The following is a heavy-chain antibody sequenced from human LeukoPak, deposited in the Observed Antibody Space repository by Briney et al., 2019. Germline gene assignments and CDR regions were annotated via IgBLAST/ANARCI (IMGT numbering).Heavy chain of an antibody. Sequence: SETLSLTCTVSGGSISSYYWSWIRQPPGKGLEWIGYIYYSGSTNYNPSLKSRVTISVDTSKNQFSLKLSSVTAADTAVYYCASGYSGSYWKSRYYGMDVWGQGTTVTVSS. J-gene: IGHJ6*02. CDR2: IYYSGST. V-gene: IGHV4-59*01. D-gene: IGHD1-26*01. CDR3: ASGYSGSYWKSRYYGMDV. CDR1: GGSISSYY.